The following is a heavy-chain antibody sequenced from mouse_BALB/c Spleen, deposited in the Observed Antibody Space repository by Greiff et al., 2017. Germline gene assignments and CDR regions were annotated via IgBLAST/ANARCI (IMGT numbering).Heavy chain of an antibody. J-gene: IGHJ4*01. CDR3: AVYGNYEGYYAMDY. V-gene: IGHV3-2*02. CDR2: ISYSGST. CDR1: GYSITSDYA. Sequence: EVKLMESGPGLVKPSQSLSLTCTVTGYSITSDYAWNWIRQFPGNKLEWMGYISYSGSTSYNPSLKSRISITRDTSKNQFFLQLNSVTTEDTATYYCAVYGNYEGYYAMDYWGQGTSVTVSS. D-gene: IGHD2-1*01.